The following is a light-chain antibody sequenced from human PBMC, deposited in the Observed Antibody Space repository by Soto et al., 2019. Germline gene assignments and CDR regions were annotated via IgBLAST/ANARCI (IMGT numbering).Light chain of an antibody. Sequence: QSVLTQSPSVSGAPGQRVTISCTGSSSNIGAHYDVHWYQQLPGTAPKLLIYGNSNRPSGVPDRFAGSKSGTSASLAITGLQAEDEADYYCQSYDSSLSGVVFGGGTQLTVL. CDR1: SSNIGAHYD. CDR2: GNS. V-gene: IGLV1-40*01. J-gene: IGLJ2*01. CDR3: QSYDSSLSGVV.